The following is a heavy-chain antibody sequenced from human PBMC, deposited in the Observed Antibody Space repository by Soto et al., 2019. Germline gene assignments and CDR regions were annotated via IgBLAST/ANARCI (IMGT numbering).Heavy chain of an antibody. Sequence: PGGSLRLSCTAYGFTFGDYAMSWVRQAPGKGLERVGFIRSKAYGGTTEYAASVKGRFAISRDDSKSIAYLQLNSLKTEDPAVFYRTRACPSVTLSYYFRGMVVLGQGTTVNAS. J-gene: IGHJ6*02. CDR3: TRACPSVTLSYYFRGMVV. D-gene: IGHD4-17*01. V-gene: IGHV3-49*04. CDR1: GFTFGDYA. CDR2: IRSKAYGGTT.